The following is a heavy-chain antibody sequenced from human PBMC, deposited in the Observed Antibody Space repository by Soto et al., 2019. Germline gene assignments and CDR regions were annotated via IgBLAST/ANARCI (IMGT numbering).Heavy chain of an antibody. V-gene: IGHV1-69*01. D-gene: IGHD4-4*01. J-gene: IGHJ4*02. CDR1: GGSFSDFA. Sequence: QVQLAQSGAEVRKPGSSVKVSCRASGGSFSDFAFSWVRQAPGQGLEWMGGIIPMFAATKYAQRFQGRVTISADASPRSVYLALSSLTSDDSAVYYCARGGIVAVPDALSSYDDYTNYRFDSWGQGTLVSVSS. CDR3: ARGGIVAVPDALSSYDDYTNYRFDS. CDR2: IIPMFAAT.